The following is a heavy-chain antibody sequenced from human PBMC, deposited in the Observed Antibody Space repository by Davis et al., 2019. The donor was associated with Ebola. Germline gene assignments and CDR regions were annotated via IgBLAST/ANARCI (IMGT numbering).Heavy chain of an antibody. D-gene: IGHD3-16*01. CDR1: GGSFSGYY. J-gene: IGHJ2*01. CDR3: ARGVGDYATRRWYFDL. CDR2: IHHSGST. Sequence: MPSETLSLTCAVYGGSFSGYYWTWIRQPPGKGPEWIGEIHHSGSTNYNPSLKSRVTMSVDTSKNQFSLKLSSVTAADTAVYYCARGVGDYATRRWYFDLWGRGTLVTVSS. V-gene: IGHV4-34*01.